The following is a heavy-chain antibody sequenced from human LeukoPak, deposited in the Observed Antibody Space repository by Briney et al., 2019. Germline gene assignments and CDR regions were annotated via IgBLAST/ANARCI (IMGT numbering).Heavy chain of an antibody. CDR2: IWYNGSNK. J-gene: IGHJ2*01. V-gene: IGHV3-33*06. D-gene: IGHD4-17*01. CDR1: GFTFSSYG. CDR3: AKAIGGDYGYFDL. Sequence: PGRSLRLSCAASGFTFSSYGMHWVRQAPGKGLEWVALIWYNGSNKYYADSVKGRFTISRDNSKNTLYLQMNSLRAEDTAVYYCAKAIGGDYGYFDLWGRGTLVTVSS.